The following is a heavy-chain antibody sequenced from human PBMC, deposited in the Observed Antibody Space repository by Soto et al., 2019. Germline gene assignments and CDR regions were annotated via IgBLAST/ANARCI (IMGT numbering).Heavy chain of an antibody. CDR3: ATDGRSVGGWYLDY. J-gene: IGHJ4*02. D-gene: IGHD6-19*01. Sequence: GGSLRLSCAASGFTFSSYVMHWVRQAPGKGLEWVAVISYDGSTKYYADSVKGRFTISRDNSKNTLYLQMNSLRAEDTAVYYCATDGRSVGGWYLDYWGQGTLVTVS. CDR2: ISYDGSTK. CDR1: GFTFSSYV. V-gene: IGHV3-30*03.